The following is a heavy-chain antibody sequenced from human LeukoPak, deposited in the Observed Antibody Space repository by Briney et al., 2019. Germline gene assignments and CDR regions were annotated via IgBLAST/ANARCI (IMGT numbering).Heavy chain of an antibody. CDR2: IYYSGST. V-gene: IGHV4-39*07. CDR3: ARDSNYYDSSGLRHYYFDY. J-gene: IGHJ4*02. Sequence: SETLSLTCAVSGGSISSNSYYWGWIRQPPGKGLEWIGSIYYSGSTYYNPSLKSRVTISVDTSKNQFSLKLSSVTAADTAVYYCARDSNYYDSSGLRHYYFDYWGQGTLVTVSS. D-gene: IGHD3-22*01. CDR1: GGSISSNSYY.